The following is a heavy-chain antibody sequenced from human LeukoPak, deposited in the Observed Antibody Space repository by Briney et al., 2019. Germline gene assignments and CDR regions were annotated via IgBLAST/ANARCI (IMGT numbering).Heavy chain of an antibody. J-gene: IGHJ3*01. D-gene: IGHD1-26*01. V-gene: IGHV4-59*08. CDR2: SHVSGNT. Sequence: PSETLSLTCSVSGDSIDSYYWSWIRQPPGKGLDWIGFSHVSGNTRYSPSLRGRATVSVDTSKNQVSLKLASVTAADSAVYFCARHGRHLWDGVSHDYAFELWGQGTLVTVSS. CDR3: ARHGRHLWDGVSHDYAFEL. CDR1: GDSIDSYY.